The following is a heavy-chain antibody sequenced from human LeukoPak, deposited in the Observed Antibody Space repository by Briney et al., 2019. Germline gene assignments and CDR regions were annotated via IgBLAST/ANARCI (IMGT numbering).Heavy chain of an antibody. Sequence: ASVTVSCKASGYTFTGYYMHWVRQAPGQGLEWMGWINPNSGGTNYAQKFQGRVTMTRDRSISTAYMELSRLRSDDTAVYYCARSYYYDSSYWGYDAFDIWGQGTMVTASS. CDR1: GYTFTGYY. CDR2: INPNSGGT. J-gene: IGHJ3*02. V-gene: IGHV1-2*02. D-gene: IGHD3-22*01. CDR3: ARSYYYDSSYWGYDAFDI.